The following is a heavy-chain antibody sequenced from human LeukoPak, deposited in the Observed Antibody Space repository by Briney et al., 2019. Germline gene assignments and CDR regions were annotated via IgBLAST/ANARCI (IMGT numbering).Heavy chain of an antibody. Sequence: GGSLRLSCAASGFTFSSYWMNWARQAPGKGLEWVSSISSISSYIYYADSVKGRFTVSRDNAKNSLYLQIDSLRAEDTAVYYCARDPSGTYYPRVSGALDIWGQGTMVTVSS. CDR3: ARDPSGTYYPRVSGALDI. J-gene: IGHJ3*02. D-gene: IGHD1-26*01. CDR2: ISSISSYI. CDR1: GFTFSSYW. V-gene: IGHV3-21*01.